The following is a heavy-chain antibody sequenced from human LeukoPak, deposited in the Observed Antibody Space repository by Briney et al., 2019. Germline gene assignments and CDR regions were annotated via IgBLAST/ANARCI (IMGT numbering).Heavy chain of an antibody. CDR3: AKEKGSTDGVFDY. CDR2: ISGSGAST. J-gene: IGHJ4*02. CDR1: GFTFSTYA. D-gene: IGHD2-8*01. V-gene: IGHV3-23*01. Sequence: PGGSLRLSCTASGFTFSTYAMSWVRQAPGKGLEWVSAISGSGASTYYADSVKGRFTISRDNSKNTLYLQMNSLRAEDTAIYYCAKEKGSTDGVFDYWGQGILVTVSS.